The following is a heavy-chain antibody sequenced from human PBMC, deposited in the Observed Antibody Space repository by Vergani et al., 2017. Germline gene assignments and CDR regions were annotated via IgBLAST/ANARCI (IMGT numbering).Heavy chain of an antibody. D-gene: IGHD2-15*01. CDR3: ARDQDIVVVVAARGRVAFDI. Sequence: QVQLQESGPGLVKPSGTLSLTCAVSGGSISSSNWWSWVRQPPGKGLEWIGEIYHSGSTNYNPSLKSRVTISVDKSKNQFSLKLSPVTAADTAVYYCARDQDIVVVVAARGRVAFDIWGQGSMVTVSS. CDR2: IYHSGST. J-gene: IGHJ3*02. V-gene: IGHV4-4*02. CDR1: GGSISSSNW.